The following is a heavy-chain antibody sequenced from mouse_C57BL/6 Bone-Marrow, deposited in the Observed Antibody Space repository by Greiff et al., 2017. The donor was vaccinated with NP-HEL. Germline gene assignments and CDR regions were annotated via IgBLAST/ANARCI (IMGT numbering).Heavy chain of an antibody. CDR1: GFTFSSYA. D-gene: IGHD1-1*01. CDR2: ISSGGDYI. V-gene: IGHV5-9-1*02. CDR3: TRLLRYYYWYFDV. Sequence: EVKLMESGEGLVKPGGSLKLSCAASGFTFSSYAMSWVRQTPEKRLEWVAYISSGGDYIYYADTVKGRFTISRDNARNTLYLQMSSLKSEDTAMYYCTRLLRYYYWYFDVWGTGTTVTVSS. J-gene: IGHJ1*03.